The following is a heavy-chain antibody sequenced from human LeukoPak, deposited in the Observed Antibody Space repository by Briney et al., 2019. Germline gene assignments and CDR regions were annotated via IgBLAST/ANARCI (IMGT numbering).Heavy chain of an antibody. Sequence: GGSLRLSCAASGFTFDDYGMSWVRQAPGKGLEWVSGINWNGGSTGYADSVKGRFTISRDNAKNSLYLQMNSLRAEDTAVYYCARGDYFYVSGSYFSDAFDIWGQGTMVTISS. CDR1: GFTFDDYG. CDR2: INWNGGST. D-gene: IGHD3-10*01. CDR3: ARGDYFYVSGSYFSDAFDI. V-gene: IGHV3-20*04. J-gene: IGHJ3*02.